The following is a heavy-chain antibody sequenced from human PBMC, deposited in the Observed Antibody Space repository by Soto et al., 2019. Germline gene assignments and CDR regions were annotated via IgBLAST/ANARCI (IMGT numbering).Heavy chain of an antibody. CDR3: ARGRYCLAGRCFPNWFDS. CDR2: IYKSATT. Sequence: SETLSLTCSVSGDSISNLDYFWAWIRQPPGQALEYIGYIYKSATTYYNPSFESRVAISVDTSKSQFSLNVTSVTAADTAVYFCARGRYCLAGRCFPNWFDSWGQGALVTVSS. CDR1: GDSISNLDYF. J-gene: IGHJ5*01. V-gene: IGHV4-30-4*01. D-gene: IGHD2-15*01.